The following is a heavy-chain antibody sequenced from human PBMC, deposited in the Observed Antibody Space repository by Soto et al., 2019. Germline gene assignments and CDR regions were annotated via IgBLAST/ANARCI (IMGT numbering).Heavy chain of an antibody. CDR3: ARGGDGTSFDY. J-gene: IGHJ4*02. V-gene: IGHV3-53*02. CDR2: IYSGGRT. CDR1: GLTVSSNY. Sequence: EVQLVETGGGLIQPGGSLRLSCAASGLTVSSNYINWVRHAPGKGLEWVSVIYSGGRTNYADSVKCRFTNSRDNSKNTVFLQMNRLRDEDTDLYYCARGGDGTSFDYWGPGALVTVSS. D-gene: IGHD1-26*01.